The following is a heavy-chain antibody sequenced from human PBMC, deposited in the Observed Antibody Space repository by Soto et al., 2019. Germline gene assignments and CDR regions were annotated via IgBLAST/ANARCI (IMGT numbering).Heavy chain of an antibody. V-gene: IGHV4-39*01. CDR1: GGSISSSSYY. CDR3: WSGYYSWDDY. D-gene: IGHD3-22*01. CDR2: IYYSGST. Sequence: PSETLSLTCTVSGGSISSSSYYWGWIRQPPGKGLEWIGSIYYSGSTYYNPSLKSRVTISVDTSKNQFSLKLSSVTAADTAVYSCWSGYYSWDDYWGQGTLFTVSS. J-gene: IGHJ4*02.